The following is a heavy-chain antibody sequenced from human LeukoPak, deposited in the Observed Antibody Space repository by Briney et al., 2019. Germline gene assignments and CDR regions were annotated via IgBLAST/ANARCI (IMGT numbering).Heavy chain of an antibody. CDR2: IYSGGST. D-gene: IGHD4-17*01. J-gene: IGHJ6*02. V-gene: IGHV4-59*11. CDR1: GGSISSHY. CDR3: ARDNWPHGDYKDYYYYYGMDV. Sequence: SETLSLTCTVSGGSISSHYWSWIRQPPGKGLEWIAYIYSGGSTNYNPSLKSRVTISVDTSKNQFSLKLSSVTTADTAVYYCARDNWPHGDYKDYYYYYGMDVWGQGTTVTVSS.